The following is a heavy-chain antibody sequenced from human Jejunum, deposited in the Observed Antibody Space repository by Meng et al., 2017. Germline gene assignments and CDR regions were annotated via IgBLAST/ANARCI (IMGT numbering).Heavy chain of an antibody. CDR3: SRSYGSEKILDY. V-gene: IGHV3-74*01. D-gene: IGHD3-10*01. Sequence: GESLKISCAASGFTFSSYWMHWVRQGPGKGLVWVSHINTGGSTTTYADSVKGRFTISRDNAKNTLYLQMNNLRVEDTAVYFCSRSYGSEKILDYWGQGTLVTVS. J-gene: IGHJ4*02. CDR2: INTGGSTT. CDR1: GFTFSSYW.